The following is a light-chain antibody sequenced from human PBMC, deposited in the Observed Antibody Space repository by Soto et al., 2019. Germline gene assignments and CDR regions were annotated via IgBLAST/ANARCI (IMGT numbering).Light chain of an antibody. CDR2: FNN. J-gene: IGLJ2*01. Sequence: QSVLTHPPSASGTPGQRVTISCSGGSSNIGSNTVSWYQQLPGTAPKLVMYFNNQRSSGVPDRFSGSKSGTSASLAISGLQSEDEADYYCATWDDSLNGPVFGGGTKLTVL. CDR1: SSNIGSNT. V-gene: IGLV1-44*01. CDR3: ATWDDSLNGPV.